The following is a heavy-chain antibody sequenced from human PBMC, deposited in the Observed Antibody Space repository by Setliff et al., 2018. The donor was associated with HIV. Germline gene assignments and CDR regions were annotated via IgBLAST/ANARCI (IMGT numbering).Heavy chain of an antibody. CDR3: ARHKGDARYERYMDF. CDR2: IYSSGST. Sequence: KASETLSLTCTVSGGSISSHYWNWIRQSPGKGLEWIGYIYSSGSTNYKSSLKSRVTISVDTSKNQFSLKLSSVTAADTAVYYCARHKGDARYERYMDFWGKGTTVTVSS. V-gene: IGHV4-59*11. CDR1: GGSISSHY. J-gene: IGHJ6*03. D-gene: IGHD5-12*01.